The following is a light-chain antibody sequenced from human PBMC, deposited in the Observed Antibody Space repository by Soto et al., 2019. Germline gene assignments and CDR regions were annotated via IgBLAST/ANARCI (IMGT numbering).Light chain of an antibody. V-gene: IGLV2-14*01. Sequence: QSALTQPASVSGSPGQSITISCPGTSSDVGGYNYVSWYQQHPGKAPKLMIYDVGNRPSGVSNRFSGSKSGNTASLTISGRQAEHEAAYYCSSYTSSNTYVFGTGTKVTVL. CDR2: DVG. J-gene: IGLJ1*01. CDR1: SSDVGGYNY. CDR3: SSYTSSNTYV.